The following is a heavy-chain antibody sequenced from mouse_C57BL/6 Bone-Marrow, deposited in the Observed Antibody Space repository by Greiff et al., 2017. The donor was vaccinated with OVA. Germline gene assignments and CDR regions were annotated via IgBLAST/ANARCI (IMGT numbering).Heavy chain of an antibody. CDR3: TRYDGYSDY. J-gene: IGHJ2*01. CDR1: GYTFTDYE. Sequence: VQRVESGAELVRPGASVTLSCKASGYTFTDYEMHWVKQTPVHGLEWIGAIDPETGGTAYNQKFKGKAILTADKSSSTAYMELRSLTSEDSAVYYCTRYDGYSDYWGQGTTLTVSS. CDR2: IDPETGGT. V-gene: IGHV1-15*01. D-gene: IGHD2-3*01.